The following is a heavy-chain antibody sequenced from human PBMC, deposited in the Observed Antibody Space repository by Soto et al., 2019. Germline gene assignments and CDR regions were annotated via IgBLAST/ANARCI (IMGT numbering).Heavy chain of an antibody. Sequence: PGESLKISCKGSGYSFTSYWIGWVRQMPGKGLEWMGIIYPGDSDTRYSPSFQGQVTISADKSISTAYLQWSSLKASDTAMYYCATNLGYCSGGSCYQKTDYWGQGTLVTVSS. CDR2: IYPGDSDT. CDR1: GYSFTSYW. J-gene: IGHJ4*02. D-gene: IGHD2-15*01. CDR3: ATNLGYCSGGSCYQKTDY. V-gene: IGHV5-51*01.